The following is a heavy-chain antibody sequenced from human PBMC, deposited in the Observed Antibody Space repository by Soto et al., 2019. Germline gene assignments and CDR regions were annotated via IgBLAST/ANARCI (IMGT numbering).Heavy chain of an antibody. V-gene: IGHV4-30-4*01. CDR1: GGSISSGDYY. J-gene: IGHJ3*02. D-gene: IGHD3-22*01. Sequence: PSETLSLTCTVSGGSISSGDYYWSWIRQPPGKGLEWIGYIYYSGSTYYNPSLKSRVTISVDTSKNQFSLKLSSVTAADTAVYYCARWALTWGIVVVITTPGAFDIWGQGTMVTVSS. CDR2: IYYSGST. CDR3: ARWALTWGIVVVITTPGAFDI.